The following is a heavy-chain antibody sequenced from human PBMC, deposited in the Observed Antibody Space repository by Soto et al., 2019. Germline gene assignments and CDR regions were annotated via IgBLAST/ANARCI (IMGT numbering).Heavy chain of an antibody. CDR3: ARGPTFYSSSSNYYYYMDV. V-gene: IGHV4-34*01. CDR1: GGSFSGYY. J-gene: IGHJ6*03. D-gene: IGHD6-13*01. CDR2: INHSGST. Sequence: PSETLSLTCAVYGGSFSGYYWSWIRQPPGKGLEWIGEINHSGSTNYNPSLKSRVTISVDTSKNQFSLKLSSVTAADTAVYYCARGPTFYSSSSNYYYYMDVWGKGTTVTVSS.